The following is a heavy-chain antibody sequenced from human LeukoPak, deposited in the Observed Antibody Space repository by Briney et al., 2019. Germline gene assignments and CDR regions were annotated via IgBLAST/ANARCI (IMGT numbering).Heavy chain of an antibody. CDR2: IYYSGST. CDR1: GGSISSNSYY. V-gene: IGHV4-39*01. D-gene: IGHD4-11*01. CDR3: ARSELNDYSRY. J-gene: IGHJ4*02. Sequence: PSETLSLTCTVSGGSISSNSYYWGWIRQSPGKGLEWIGSIYYSGSTYYKPSLKSRLTISVDTSKNQFSLNVRAVTAADTAVYYCARSELNDYSRYWGQGILVIVSS.